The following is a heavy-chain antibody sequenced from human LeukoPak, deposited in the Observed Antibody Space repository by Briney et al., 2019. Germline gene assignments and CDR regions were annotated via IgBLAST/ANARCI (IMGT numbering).Heavy chain of an antibody. D-gene: IGHD6-19*01. V-gene: IGHV1-18*01. J-gene: IGHJ5*02. CDR3: AIARSSGQNWFDP. CDR1: GYTFTSYG. CDR2: ISAYNGNT. Sequence: ASVKVSCKASGYTFTSYGISWVRQAPGQGLEWMGWISAYNGNTNYAQKLQGRVTMTTDTSTSTAYMELRSLRSDDTAVYYCAIARSSGQNWFDPWGQGTLVIVSS.